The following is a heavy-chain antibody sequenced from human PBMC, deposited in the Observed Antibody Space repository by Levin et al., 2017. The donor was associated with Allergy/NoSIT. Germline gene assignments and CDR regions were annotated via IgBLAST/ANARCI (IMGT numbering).Heavy chain of an antibody. CDR2: IIPIFGTA. J-gene: IGHJ3*02. V-gene: IGHV1-69*06. Sequence: ASVKVSCKASGGTFSSYAISWVRQAPGQGLEWMGGIIPIFGTANYAQKFQGRVTITADKSTSTAYMELSSLRSEDTAVYYCARMGRDSSSFFGAFDSWGQGTMVTVSS. CDR3: ARMGRDSSSFFGAFDS. CDR1: GGTFSSYA. D-gene: IGHD6-6*01.